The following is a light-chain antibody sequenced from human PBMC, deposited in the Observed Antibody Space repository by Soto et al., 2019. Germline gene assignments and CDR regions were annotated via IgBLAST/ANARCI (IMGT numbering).Light chain of an antibody. J-gene: IGKJ1*01. CDR2: GAS. V-gene: IGKV3-15*01. Sequence: EIVMAQSPATLSVSPGERATLSCRASQSVSSNLAWYQQKPGQAPRLLIYGASTRATDVPARFSGSGSGTEFTLTISSLQHEDFAVYYCQQYNNWPETFGQGTKV. CDR1: QSVSSN. CDR3: QQYNNWPET.